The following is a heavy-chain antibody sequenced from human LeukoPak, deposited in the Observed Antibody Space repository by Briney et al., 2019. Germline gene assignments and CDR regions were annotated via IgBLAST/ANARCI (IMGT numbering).Heavy chain of an antibody. D-gene: IGHD5-18*01. Sequence: GASVKISCKVSGYTFSDYYMHGLQQAPGKGLEWMGLVDPEDGETIYAEKFQGRVTITADTSTDTAYMELSSLRSEDTAVYYCATDKKYGIPYFDYRGQGTLVTVSS. CDR2: VDPEDGET. V-gene: IGHV1-69-2*01. J-gene: IGHJ4*02. CDR3: ATDKKYGIPYFDY. CDR1: GYTFSDYY.